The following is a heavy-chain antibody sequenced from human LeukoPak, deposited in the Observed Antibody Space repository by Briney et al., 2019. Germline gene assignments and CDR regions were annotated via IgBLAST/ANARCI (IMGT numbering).Heavy chain of an antibody. CDR1: GFTFSSYA. CDR3: AKDRGWFGGSLANFDS. Sequence: PGRSLRLSCAASGFTFSSYAMHWVRQAPGKGLEWVAVIVYDGSKKYYADSVKGRLTISRDNSKNTLYLQMNSLRPEDTAVYYCAKDRGWFGGSLANFDSWGQGTLVTVSS. CDR2: IVYDGSKK. J-gene: IGHJ4*02. D-gene: IGHD3-10*01. V-gene: IGHV3-30-3*01.